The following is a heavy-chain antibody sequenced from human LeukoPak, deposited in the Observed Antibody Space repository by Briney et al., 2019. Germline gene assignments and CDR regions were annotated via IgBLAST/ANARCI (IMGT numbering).Heavy chain of an antibody. CDR2: IKQDGSEK. CDR3: ARDSRSKYSSSWYSSGWYGRSDYYYMDV. D-gene: IGHD6-19*01. V-gene: IGHV3-7*01. CDR1: GFTFSSYW. Sequence: GGSLRLSCAASGFTFSSYWMSWVRQAPGKGLEWVANIKQDGSEKYYVDSVKGRFTISRDNAKNSLYLQMNSLRAEDTAVYYCARDSRSKYSSSWYSSGWYGRSDYYYMDVWGKGTTVTISS. J-gene: IGHJ6*03.